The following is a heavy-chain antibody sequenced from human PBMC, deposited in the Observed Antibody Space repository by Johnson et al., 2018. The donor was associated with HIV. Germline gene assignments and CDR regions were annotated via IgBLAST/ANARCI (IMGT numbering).Heavy chain of an antibody. V-gene: IGHV3-30-3*01. CDR3: AKIGAEAGLKDAFDI. D-gene: IGHD6-13*01. Sequence: VQLLESGGGMVKPGGSLRLSCAASGFTFSTYAMHWVRQAPGKGLEWVAVISYDGSNKYYADSVKGRFTISRDNSNNTKYLQMDSLRAEDTDLYYCAKIGAEAGLKDAFDIWGQGTLVTVSS. CDR2: ISYDGSNK. CDR1: GFTFSTYA. J-gene: IGHJ3*02.